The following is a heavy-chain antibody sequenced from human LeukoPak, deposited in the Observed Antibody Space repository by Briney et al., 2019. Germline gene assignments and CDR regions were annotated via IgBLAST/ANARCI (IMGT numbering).Heavy chain of an antibody. CDR3: ARAEMDILTGYLDY. V-gene: IGHV1-2*02. Sequence: ASVNVSCKASGYTFIGYYMHWVRQAPGQGLEWMGWINPNSGGTNYAQKFQGRVTMTRDTSISTAYMELSRLRSDDTAVYYCARAEMDILTGYLDYWGQGTLVTVSS. CDR2: INPNSGGT. CDR1: GYTFIGYY. J-gene: IGHJ4*02. D-gene: IGHD3-9*01.